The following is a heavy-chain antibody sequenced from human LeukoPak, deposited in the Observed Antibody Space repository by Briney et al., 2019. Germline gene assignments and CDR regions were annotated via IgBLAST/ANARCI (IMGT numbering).Heavy chain of an antibody. J-gene: IGHJ5*02. V-gene: IGHV6-1*01. CDR3: ARDGGYCSGGSCLNWFDP. D-gene: IGHD2-15*01. Sequence: SQTLSLTCAISGDSVSSNSAAWSWIRQSPSRGLEWLGRTYYRSKWYNDYAVSVKSRITINPDTSKNQFSLQLNSVTPVDTAVYYCARDGGYCSGGSCLNWFDPWGQGTLVTVSS. CDR1: GDSVSSNSAA. CDR2: TYYRSKWYN.